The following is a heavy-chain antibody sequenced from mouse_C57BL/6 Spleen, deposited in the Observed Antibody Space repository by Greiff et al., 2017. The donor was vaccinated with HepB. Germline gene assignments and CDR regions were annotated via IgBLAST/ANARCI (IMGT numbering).Heavy chain of an antibody. CDR3: ARDKEDYYGSSWYFDV. V-gene: IGHV5-4*01. J-gene: IGHJ1*03. CDR1: GFTFSSYA. CDR2: ISDGGSYT. Sequence: EVHLVESGGGLVKPGGSLKLSCAASGFTFSSYAMSWVRQTPEKRLEWVATISDGGSYTYYPDNVKGRFTISRDNAKNNLYLQMSHLKSEDTAMYYCARDKEDYYGSSWYFDVWGTGTTVTVSS. D-gene: IGHD1-1*01.